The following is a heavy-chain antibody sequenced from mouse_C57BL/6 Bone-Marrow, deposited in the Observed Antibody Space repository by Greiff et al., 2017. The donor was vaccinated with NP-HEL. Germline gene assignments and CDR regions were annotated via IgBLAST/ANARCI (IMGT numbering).Heavy chain of an antibody. Sequence: QVHVKQSGAELVRPGASVKLSCKASGYTFTDYYINWVKQRPGQGLEWIARIYPGSGNTYYNEKFKGKATLTAEKSSSTAYMQLSSLTSEDSAVYFCARPYYYGSMGYYAMDYWGQGTSVTVSS. V-gene: IGHV1-76*01. CDR3: ARPYYYGSMGYYAMDY. CDR1: GYTFTDYY. D-gene: IGHD1-1*01. J-gene: IGHJ4*01. CDR2: IYPGSGNT.